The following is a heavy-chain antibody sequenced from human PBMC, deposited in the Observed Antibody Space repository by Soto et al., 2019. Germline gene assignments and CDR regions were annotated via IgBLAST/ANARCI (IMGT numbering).Heavy chain of an antibody. CDR1: GFTFSSYA. D-gene: IGHD1-26*01. Sequence: GGSLRLSCAASGFTFSSYAMHWVRQAPGKGLEWVAVISYGGSNKYYADSLKGRFTISRDNFKNTLYLQMNSLRADDTAVYYCARDVESGSSQYYYYYYGMDVWGQGTTVTVSS. J-gene: IGHJ6*02. CDR2: ISYGGSNK. CDR3: ARDVESGSSQYYYYYYGMDV. V-gene: IGHV3-30-3*01.